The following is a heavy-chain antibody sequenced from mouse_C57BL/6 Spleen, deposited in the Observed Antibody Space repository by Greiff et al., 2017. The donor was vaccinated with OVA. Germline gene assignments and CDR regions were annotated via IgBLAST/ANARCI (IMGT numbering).Heavy chain of an antibody. J-gene: IGHJ4*01. CDR1: GFSLTSYG. CDR2: IWSGGST. CDR3: ARMGYYGSRGYAMDY. D-gene: IGHD1-1*01. Sequence: QVQLKESGPGLVQPSQSLSITCTVSGFSLTSYGVHWVRQSPGKGLEWLGVIWSGGSTDYNSAFISRLSISKDNSKSQVFFKMNSLQADDTAIYYCARMGYYGSRGYAMDYWGQGTSVTVSS. V-gene: IGHV2-2*01.